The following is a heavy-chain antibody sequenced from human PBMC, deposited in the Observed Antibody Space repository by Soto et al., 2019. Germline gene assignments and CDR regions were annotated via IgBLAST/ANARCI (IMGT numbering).Heavy chain of an antibody. Sequence: GESLKISCKGSGYSFTSYWIGWVRQMPGKGLEWMGIIYPGDSDTRYSRSFQGQVTIPAAKSISTAYLQWSSLKASDTAMYYCARREVTTFDYWGQGTLVTVSS. J-gene: IGHJ4*02. V-gene: IGHV5-51*01. CDR1: GYSFTSYW. CDR2: IYPGDSDT. D-gene: IGHD4-17*01. CDR3: ARREVTTFDY.